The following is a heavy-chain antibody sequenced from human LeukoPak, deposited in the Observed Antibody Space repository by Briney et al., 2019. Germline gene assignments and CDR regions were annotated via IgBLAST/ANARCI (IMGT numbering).Heavy chain of an antibody. Sequence: GGSLRLSCAASGFTFSSYGMNWVRQAPGKGLEWVSSISSSSSNIYYADSVKGRFSISRDNAKNSLYLQMNSLRAEDTAVYYCASFWSGYFPSWGQGTLVTVSS. J-gene: IGHJ4*02. CDR2: ISSSSSNI. CDR1: GFTFSSYG. CDR3: ASFWSGYFPS. V-gene: IGHV3-21*01. D-gene: IGHD3-3*01.